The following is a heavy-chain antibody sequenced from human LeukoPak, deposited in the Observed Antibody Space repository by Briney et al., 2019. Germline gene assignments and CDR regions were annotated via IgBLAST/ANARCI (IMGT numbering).Heavy chain of an antibody. D-gene: IGHD6-25*01. V-gene: IGHV3-21*04. Sequence: PGGSLRLSCAASGFTFSSYSMNWVRQAPGKGLEWVSSISSSSIYIYYADSVKGRFTISRDNAKNSLYLQMNSLRAEDTAMYYCAKGALRYSSCYDYWGQGTPVTVSS. CDR3: AKGALRYSSCYDY. J-gene: IGHJ4*02. CDR2: ISSSSIYI. CDR1: GFTFSSYS.